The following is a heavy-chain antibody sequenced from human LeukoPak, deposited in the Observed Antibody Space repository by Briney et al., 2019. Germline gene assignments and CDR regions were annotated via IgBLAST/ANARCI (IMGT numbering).Heavy chain of an antibody. CDR1: GFTFSSYG. CDR3: AKQPAYCSGGSCPGGFDY. V-gene: IGHV3-9*01. J-gene: IGHJ4*02. CDR2: ISWNSGSI. D-gene: IGHD2-15*01. Sequence: SLRLSCAASGFTFSSYGMHWVRQAPGKGLEWVSGISWNSGSIGYADSVKGRFTISRDNAKNSLYLQMNSLRAEDTALYYCAKQPAYCSGGSCPGGFDYWGQGTLVTVSS.